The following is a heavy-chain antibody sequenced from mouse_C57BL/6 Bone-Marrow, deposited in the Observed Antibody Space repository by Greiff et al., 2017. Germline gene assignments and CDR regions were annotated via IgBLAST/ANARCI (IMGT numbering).Heavy chain of an antibody. CDR2: ISSGSSTI. Sequence: EVKLVESGGGLVKPGGSLKLSCAASGFTFSDYGMHWVRQAPEKGLEWVAYISSGSSTIYYADKVKGRFTISRDNAKNTLYLGMSSLRSEDTAMYYCVRRLRYCGSTLDVWGTGTTVTVSS. CDR1: GFTFSDYG. V-gene: IGHV5-17*03. J-gene: IGHJ1*03. D-gene: IGHD1-1*01. CDR3: VRRLRYCGSTLDV.